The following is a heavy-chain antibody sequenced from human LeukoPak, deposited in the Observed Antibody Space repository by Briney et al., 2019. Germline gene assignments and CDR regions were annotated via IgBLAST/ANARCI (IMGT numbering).Heavy chain of an antibody. CDR2: ISYDGSNK. J-gene: IGHJ4*02. V-gene: IGHV3-30*18. Sequence: PRGSLRLSCAASGFTFSSYGIHWVRQAPGKGLEWVAVISYDGSNKYYADSVKGRFTISRDNSKNTLYLQMNSLRAEDTAVYYCAKGRDSSSWYGSQDYWGQGTLVTVSS. CDR3: AKGRDSSSWYGSQDY. D-gene: IGHD6-13*01. CDR1: GFTFSSYG.